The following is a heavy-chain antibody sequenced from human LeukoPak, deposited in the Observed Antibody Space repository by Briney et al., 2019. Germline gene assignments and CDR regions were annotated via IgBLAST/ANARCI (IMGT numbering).Heavy chain of an antibody. J-gene: IGHJ4*02. CDR2: IYSGTI. CDR1: GFTVSSNS. Sequence: PGGSLRLSCTVSGFTVSSNSMSWVRQAPGKGLEWVSFIYSGTIHYSDSVKGRFTISRDNAKNSLYLQMNSLRPEDTAVYYCAKDDAWLQYGNGGRGTLVTVS. V-gene: IGHV3-53*01. CDR3: AKDDAWLQYGN. D-gene: IGHD5-24*01.